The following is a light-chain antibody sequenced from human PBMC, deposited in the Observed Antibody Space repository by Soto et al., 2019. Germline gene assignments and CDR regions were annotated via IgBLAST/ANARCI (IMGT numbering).Light chain of an antibody. J-gene: IGLJ1*01. V-gene: IGLV2-14*03. CDR1: SSDVGGYNY. CDR2: GVS. CDR3: CSYTTSNTRQIV. Sequence: QSALTQPASVSVSPGQSITISCTGTSSDVGGYNYVSWYQHHPGKAPKLMIYGVSNRPSGVSNRFSGSKSGNTASLTISGLQPEDEADYYCCSYTTSNTRQIVFGTGTKVTVL.